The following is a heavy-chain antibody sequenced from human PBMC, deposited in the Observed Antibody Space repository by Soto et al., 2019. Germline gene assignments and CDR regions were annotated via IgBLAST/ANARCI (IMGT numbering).Heavy chain of an antibody. CDR1: GGSISSGGYY. V-gene: IGHV4-31*03. Sequence: QVQLQESGPGLVKPSQTQSLTCTVSGGSISSGGYYWSWIRQHPGKGLEWFGYIYYSGSTYYNPSLKSRVTISVDTSKNQFSLKLSSVTAADTAVYYCAASCVGCGGFNYYGMDVWGQGTTVTVSS. CDR3: AASCVGCGGFNYYGMDV. CDR2: IYYSGST. J-gene: IGHJ6*02. D-gene: IGHD2-21*01.